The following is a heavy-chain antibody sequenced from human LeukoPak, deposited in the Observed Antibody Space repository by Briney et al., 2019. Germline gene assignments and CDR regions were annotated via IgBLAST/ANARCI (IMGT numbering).Heavy chain of an antibody. Sequence: SETLSLTCTVSGGSISSYYWSWIRQPAGKGLEWIGRIYTSGSTNYNPSLKSRVTMSVDTSKNQFSLKLSSVTAADTAVYYCARDRHSSSWWYNWFDPWGQGTLVTVSS. CDR3: ARDRHSSSWWYNWFDP. V-gene: IGHV4-4*07. CDR2: IYTSGST. CDR1: GGSISSYY. J-gene: IGHJ5*02. D-gene: IGHD6-13*01.